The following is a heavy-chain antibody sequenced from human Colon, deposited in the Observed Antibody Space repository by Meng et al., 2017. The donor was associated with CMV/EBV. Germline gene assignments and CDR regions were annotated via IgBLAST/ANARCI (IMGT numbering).Heavy chain of an antibody. J-gene: IGHJ6*02. Sequence: GGSLRLSCAASGFTFSSYSMNWVRQAPGKGLEWVANIRHDAGNEQYYLESVRGRFTISRDNARNSVYLQMNSLRADDTAVYFCARDQLARGVKPAGGLDVWGQGTTVTVSS. CDR2: IRHDAGNEQ. CDR3: ARDQLARGVKPAGGLDV. D-gene: IGHD3-10*01. CDR1: GFTFSSYS. V-gene: IGHV3-7*01.